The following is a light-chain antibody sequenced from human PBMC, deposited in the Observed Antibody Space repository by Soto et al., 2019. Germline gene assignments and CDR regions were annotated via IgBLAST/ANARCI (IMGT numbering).Light chain of an antibody. J-gene: IGLJ3*02. Sequence: QSVLTQPPSASGAPGQRVTISCTGSSSNIGAGYDVHWYQQLPGTAPKLLIYGNSNRPSGVPDRFSGSKSGTSASLAITGLQAEDEAAYYCRSYDGSLSGWVFGGGTKLTVL. CDR1: SSNIGAGYD. CDR3: RSYDGSLSGWV. CDR2: GNS. V-gene: IGLV1-40*01.